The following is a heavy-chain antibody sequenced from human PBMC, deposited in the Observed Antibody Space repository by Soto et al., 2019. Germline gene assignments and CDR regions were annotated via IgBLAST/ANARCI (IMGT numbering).Heavy chain of an antibody. Sequence: QLQLQESGPGLVKPSETLSLTCTVSGGSISSSSYYWGWIRQPPGKGLEWIGSIYYSGSTYYNPSRKSRVTISVDTSTNQCSLKLSSVTAADTAVYYCARGSSTVTTKLLLGYWGQGTLVTVSS. V-gene: IGHV4-39*01. J-gene: IGHJ4*02. CDR2: IYYSGST. CDR1: GGSISSSSYY. D-gene: IGHD4-17*01. CDR3: ARGSSTVTTKLLLGY.